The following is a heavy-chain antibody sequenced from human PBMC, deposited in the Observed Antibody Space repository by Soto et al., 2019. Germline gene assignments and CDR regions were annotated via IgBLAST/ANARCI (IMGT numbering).Heavy chain of an antibody. D-gene: IGHD6-19*01. CDR3: ARHGGVGGYDQINLYSSGKSNRAPGYYYYGMDV. Sequence: SKTLSLTCTVSGGSISSSSYYWGWIRQPPGKGLEWIGSIYYSGSTYYNPSLKSRVTISVDTSKNQFSLKLSSVTAADTAVYYCARHGGVGGYDQINLYSSGKSNRAPGYYYYGMDVWGQGTTVTVSS. CDR1: GGSISSSSYY. CDR2: IYYSGST. J-gene: IGHJ6*02. V-gene: IGHV4-39*01.